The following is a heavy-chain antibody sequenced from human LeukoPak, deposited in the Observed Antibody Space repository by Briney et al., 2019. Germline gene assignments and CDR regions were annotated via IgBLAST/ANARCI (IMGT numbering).Heavy chain of an antibody. CDR2: INHSGST. Sequence: PSETLSLTCAAYGGSFSGYYWSWIRQPPGKGLEWIGEINHSGSTNYNPSLKSQVTISVDTSKNPFALKLSSLTAADTAVYYCARHREWERLLDYWGQGTLVTVSS. CDR1: GGSFSGYY. V-gene: IGHV4-34*01. CDR3: ARHREWERLLDY. D-gene: IGHD1-26*01. J-gene: IGHJ4*02.